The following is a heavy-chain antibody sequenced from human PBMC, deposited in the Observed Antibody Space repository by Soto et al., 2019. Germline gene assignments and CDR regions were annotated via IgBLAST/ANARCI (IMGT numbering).Heavy chain of an antibody. D-gene: IGHD3-22*01. CDR1: GYIFTDHL. Sequence: GASVKVSCKTSGYIFTDHLIHWVRQSPGQGLQWVGWVHPDSGGTNVAQAFQDRVTMTAATSITTAYIDLARLRPDDTAIFYCARGAQGFFPVSGIYFYFDHWGQGTPVTVSS. J-gene: IGHJ4*02. V-gene: IGHV1-2*02. CDR2: VHPDSGGT. CDR3: ARGAQGFFPVSGIYFYFDH.